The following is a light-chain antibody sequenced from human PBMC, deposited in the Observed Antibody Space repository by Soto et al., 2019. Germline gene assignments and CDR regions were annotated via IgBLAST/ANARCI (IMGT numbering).Light chain of an antibody. CDR2: GVS. J-gene: IGLJ1*01. CDR3: SSYTATNDFYV. CDR1: SSDIGGHSY. Sequence: QSVLTQPPSASGSPGQSVTISCTGTSSDIGGHSYVSWYQQHPGRAPKLMIYGVSQRPSGVPDRFSGSKSGNTASLTVSGLQAEDEADYYCSSYTATNDFYVFGTGTKLTVL. V-gene: IGLV2-8*01.